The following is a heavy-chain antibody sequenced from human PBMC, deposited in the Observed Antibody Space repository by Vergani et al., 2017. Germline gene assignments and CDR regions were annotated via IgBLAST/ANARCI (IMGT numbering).Heavy chain of an antibody. CDR2: IKQDGSEK. J-gene: IGHJ3*02. V-gene: IGHV3-7*01. D-gene: IGHD3-10*01. CDR3: ARDWVYYYGSWSYYYDAFDI. CDR1: GFTFSSYW. Sequence: EVQLVESGGGLVQPGRSLRLSCAASGFTFSSYWMSWVRQAPGKGLEWVANIKQDGSEKYYVDSVKGRFTISRDNAKNSLYLQMNSLRAEDTAVYYCARDWVYYYGSWSYYYDAFDIWGQGTMVTVSS.